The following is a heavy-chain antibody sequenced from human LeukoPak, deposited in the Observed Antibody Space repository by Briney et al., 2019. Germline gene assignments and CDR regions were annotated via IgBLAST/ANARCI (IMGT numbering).Heavy chain of an antibody. CDR2: ISSSSSYI. CDR3: ARDPSWNYELDP. D-gene: IGHD1-7*01. J-gene: IGHJ5*02. V-gene: IGHV3-21*01. CDR1: GYTFTSYD. Sequence: SCKASGYTFTSYDINWVRQAPGKGLEWVSSISSSSSYIYYADSVKGRFTISRDNAKNSLYLQMNSLRAEDTAVYYCARDPSWNYELDPWGQGTLVAVSS.